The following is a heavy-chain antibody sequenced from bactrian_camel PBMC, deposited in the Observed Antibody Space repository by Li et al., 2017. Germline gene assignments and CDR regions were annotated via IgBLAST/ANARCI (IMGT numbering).Heavy chain of an antibody. V-gene: IGHV3S54*01. CDR1: GSGYISGTAC. D-gene: IGHD2*01. CDR3: AADLGWCGSRPLQREFRN. J-gene: IGHJ4*01. Sequence: HVQLVESGGGSVQAGGSLTLSCAASGSGYISGTACMGWFRQVTGKEREGVAAIAPATGTTFYSDSVKGRFTISHVNANNTLHLQMNALKPEDTAVYYCAADLGWCGSRPLQREFRNWGQGTQVTVS. CDR2: IAPATGTT.